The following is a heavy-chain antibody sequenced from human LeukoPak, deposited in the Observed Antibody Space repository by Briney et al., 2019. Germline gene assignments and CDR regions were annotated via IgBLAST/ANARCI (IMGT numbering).Heavy chain of an antibody. CDR2: ISGSGGST. Sequence: GGSLRLSCAASGFTFSSYGMHWVRQAPGKGLEWVSAISGSGGSTYYADSVKGRFTISRDNSKNTLYLQMNSLRAEDTAVYYCAKDLTIAAAGTRGGWGFDYWGQGTLVTVSS. V-gene: IGHV3-23*01. J-gene: IGHJ4*02. D-gene: IGHD6-13*01. CDR1: GFTFSSYG. CDR3: AKDLTIAAAGTRGGWGFDY.